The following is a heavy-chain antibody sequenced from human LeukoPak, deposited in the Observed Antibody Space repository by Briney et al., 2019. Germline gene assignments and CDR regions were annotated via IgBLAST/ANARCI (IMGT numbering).Heavy chain of an antibody. J-gene: IGHJ5*02. CDR1: GYTFTGYY. CDR3: ARGAYGSGSYYSNWFDP. CDR2: INPNSGGT. D-gene: IGHD3-10*01. V-gene: IGHV1-2*06. Sequence: ASVKVSCKASGYTFTGYYMHWVRQAPGQGLEWMGRINPNSGGTNYAQKFQGRVTMTRDTSISTAYMELSRLRSDDPAVYYCARGAYGSGSYYSNWFDPWGQGTLVTVSS.